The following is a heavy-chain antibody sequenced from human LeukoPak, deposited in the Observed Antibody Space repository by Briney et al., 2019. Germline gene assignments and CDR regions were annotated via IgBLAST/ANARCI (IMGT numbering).Heavy chain of an antibody. D-gene: IGHD2-15*01. CDR1: GFTFSDYY. V-gene: IGHV3-11*01. CDR3: ARARWVAATKYYFDY. Sequence: GGSLRLSCAASGFTFSDYYMSWIRQAPGKGLEWVSFISNSGSTIYYADSVKGRFTISRDNAKNSLYLQMNSLRAEDTAVYYCARARWVAATKYYFDYWGQGTLVTVS. J-gene: IGHJ4*02. CDR2: ISNSGSTI.